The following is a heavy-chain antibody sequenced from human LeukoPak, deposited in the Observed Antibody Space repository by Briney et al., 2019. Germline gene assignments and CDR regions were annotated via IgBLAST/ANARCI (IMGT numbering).Heavy chain of an antibody. CDR2: IYYSGST. D-gene: IGHD3-10*01. CDR3: ARLSGELIYYFDY. V-gene: IGHV4-39*01. J-gene: IGHJ4*02. CDR1: GGSISSSSYS. Sequence: PSETLSLTCTVSGGSISSSSYSWGWIRQPPGKGLEWIGNIYYSGSTYYNPSLKSRVTISVDTSKNQFSLKLSSVTAADTAVYYCARLSGELIYYFDYWGQGTLVTVSS.